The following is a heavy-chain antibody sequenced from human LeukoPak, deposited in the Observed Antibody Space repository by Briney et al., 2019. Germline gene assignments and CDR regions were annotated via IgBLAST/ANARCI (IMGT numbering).Heavy chain of an antibody. V-gene: IGHV3-7*01. CDR1: GFTLKNYG. Sequence: GGSLRLSCGASGFTLKNYGLGWVGQPPGKGRDGVANINQDGSEKYYVDSVKGRLTISRDNAKNSLYLQMNSLRAEDTAVYYCARDQGFSYYYYYMDVWGKGTTVTVSS. CDR2: INQDGSEK. J-gene: IGHJ6*03. D-gene: IGHD3-3*01. CDR3: ARDQGFSYYYYYMDV.